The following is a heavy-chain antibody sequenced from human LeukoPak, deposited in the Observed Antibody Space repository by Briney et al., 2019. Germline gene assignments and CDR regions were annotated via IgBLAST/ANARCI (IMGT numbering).Heavy chain of an antibody. CDR3: ANQLGYCSGGSCYSDAFDI. J-gene: IGHJ3*02. CDR1: GYTLTELS. CDR2: FDPEDGET. Sequence: GASVKVSCKVSGYTLTELSMHWVRQAPGKGLEWMGGFDPEDGETIYAQKFQGRVTMTEDTSTDTAYMELSSLRSEDTAVYYCANQLGYCSGGSCYSDAFDIWGQGTMVTVSS. D-gene: IGHD2-15*01. V-gene: IGHV1-24*01.